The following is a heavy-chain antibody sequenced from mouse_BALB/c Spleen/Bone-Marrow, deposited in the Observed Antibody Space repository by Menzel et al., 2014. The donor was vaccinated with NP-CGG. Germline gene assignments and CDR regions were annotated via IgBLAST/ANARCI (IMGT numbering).Heavy chain of an antibody. CDR3: AKYNYGLYFDV. Sequence: EVQLQQSGAELVKPGASVKLSCTASGFNIKDTYIHWVKQRPEQGLEWIGRIDPANGNTKYGPKFQGKATITADTSSNSAYLQLSSLTSEDTAVYYCAKYNYGLYFDVWGAGTTVTVSS. J-gene: IGHJ1*01. D-gene: IGHD1-3*01. CDR2: IDPANGNT. V-gene: IGHV14-3*02. CDR1: GFNIKDTY.